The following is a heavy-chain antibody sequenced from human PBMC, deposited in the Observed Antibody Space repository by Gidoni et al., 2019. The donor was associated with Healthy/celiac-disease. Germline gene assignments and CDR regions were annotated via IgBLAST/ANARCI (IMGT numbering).Heavy chain of an antibody. CDR1: GDSVSSNSAA. Sequence: QVQLQQSGPGLVKPSQTLSLTCAISGDSVSSNSAAWNWIRQSPSRGLEWLGRTYYRSKWYNDYAVSVKSRITINPDTSKNQFSLQLNSVTPEDTAVYYCARGPYSSGWFPPYYFDYWGQGTLVTVSS. J-gene: IGHJ4*02. CDR3: ARGPYSSGWFPPYYFDY. V-gene: IGHV6-1*01. CDR2: TYYRSKWYN. D-gene: IGHD6-19*01.